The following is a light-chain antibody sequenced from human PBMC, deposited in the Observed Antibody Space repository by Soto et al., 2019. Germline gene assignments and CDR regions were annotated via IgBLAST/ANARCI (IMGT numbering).Light chain of an antibody. J-gene: IGLJ3*02. CDR3: QTWGTGIRV. CDR1: SGHSSYA. V-gene: IGLV4-69*01. Sequence: QPVLPQSPSASASLGASVKLTCTLSSGHSSYAIAWHQQQPEKGPRYLMKLNSDGSHSKGDGIPDRFSGSSSGAERYLTISSLQSEDEADYYCQTWGTGIRVFGGGTKVTVL. CDR2: LNSDGSH.